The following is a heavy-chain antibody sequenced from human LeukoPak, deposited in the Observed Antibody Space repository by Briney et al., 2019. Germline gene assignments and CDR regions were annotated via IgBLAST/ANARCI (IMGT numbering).Heavy chain of an antibody. CDR3: ARGYCSSTSCPRGAFDI. CDR2: IYPRDSDA. V-gene: IGHV5-51*01. CDR1: GYSFTNYW. D-gene: IGHD2-2*01. J-gene: IGHJ3*02. Sequence: GESLKISCQGFGYSFTNYWIAWVRQMPGKGLEWMGIIYPRDSDARYSPSFQGQVTISADKSISTAYLQWSSLKASDTAMYYCARGYCSSTSCPRGAFDIWGQGTMVTVSS.